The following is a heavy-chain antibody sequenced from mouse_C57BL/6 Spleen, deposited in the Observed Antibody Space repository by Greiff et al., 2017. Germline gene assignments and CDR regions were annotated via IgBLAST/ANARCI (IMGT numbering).Heavy chain of an antibody. CDR3: ARRLSYYGSSYDGNYFDY. J-gene: IGHJ2*01. CDR1: GYTFTSYW. V-gene: IGHV1-64*01. Sequence: VQLQQPGAELVKPGASVKLSCKASGYTFTSYWMHWVKQRPGQGLEWIGMIHPNSGSTNYNEKFKSKATLTVDKSSSTAYMQLSSLTSEDSAVYYCARRLSYYGSSYDGNYFDYWGQGTTLTVSS. D-gene: IGHD1-1*01. CDR2: IHPNSGST.